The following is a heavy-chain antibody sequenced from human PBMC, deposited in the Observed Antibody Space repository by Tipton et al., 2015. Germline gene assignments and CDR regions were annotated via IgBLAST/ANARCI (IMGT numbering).Heavy chain of an antibody. V-gene: IGHV3-48*03. CDR2: ISSGGSTI. J-gene: IGHJ4*02. CDR1: GFTFSSYE. D-gene: IGHD1-26*01. Sequence: GSLRLSCAASGFTFSSYEMNWVRQAPGKGLEWVSYISSGGSTIYSADSVKGRFTIFRDNSKNTLYLQLNSLRAEDTAVYYCVGSYYLMDYWGQGTLVTVSS. CDR3: VGSYYLMDY.